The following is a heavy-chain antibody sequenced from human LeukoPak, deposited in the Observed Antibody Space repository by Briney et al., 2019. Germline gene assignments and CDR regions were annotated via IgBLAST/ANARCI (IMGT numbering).Heavy chain of an antibody. V-gene: IGHV4-59*01. CDR1: GGSISSYY. D-gene: IGHD3-16*01. Sequence: ASETLSLTCTVSGGSISSYYGSWIRQPPGKGLEWIGYIYYSGSTNYNPSLKSRVTISVDTSKNQFSLKLSSVTAADTAVYYCARARREDYVWGSFDYWGQGTLVTVSS. CDR3: ARARREDYVWGSFDY. J-gene: IGHJ4*02. CDR2: IYYSGST.